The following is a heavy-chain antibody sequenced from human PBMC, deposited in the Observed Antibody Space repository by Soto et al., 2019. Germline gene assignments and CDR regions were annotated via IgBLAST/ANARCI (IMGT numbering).Heavy chain of an antibody. Sequence: XGSLRLSCEASGFTFSDYYMSWIRQAPGKGLEWISYISSSSTFINYADSVKGRFTISRDNTKNTLSLQMNSLRAEDTAVYYCARAYGPFTWGQGTLVTVSS. CDR1: GFTFSDYY. J-gene: IGHJ5*02. D-gene: IGHD3-10*01. CDR3: ARAYGPFT. CDR2: ISSSSTFI. V-gene: IGHV3-11*06.